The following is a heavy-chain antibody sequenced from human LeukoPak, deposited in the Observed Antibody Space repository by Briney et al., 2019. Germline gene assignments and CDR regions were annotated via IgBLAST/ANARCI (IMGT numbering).Heavy chain of an antibody. J-gene: IGHJ4*02. D-gene: IGHD6-13*01. Sequence: SETLSLTCTVSGGSINSYYWSWIRQPPGKGLEWIGYIYYSGSTNYNPSLKSRVTISVDTSKNQFSLKLSSVTAADTAVYYCARTVAAAGIRYFDYWGQGTLVTVSS. CDR1: GGSINSYY. V-gene: IGHV4-59*08. CDR2: IYYSGST. CDR3: ARTVAAAGIRYFDY.